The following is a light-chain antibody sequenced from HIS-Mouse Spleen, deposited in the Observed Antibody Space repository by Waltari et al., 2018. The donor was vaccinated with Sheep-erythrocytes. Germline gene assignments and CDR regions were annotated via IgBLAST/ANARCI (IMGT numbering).Light chain of an antibody. J-gene: IGLJ3*02. CDR3: YSTDSSGNHWV. CDR1: ALPKKY. Sequence: SYELTQPPSVSVSPGQTARITCSGDALPKKYASWYQQKSGQAPVLVIYEDSKRPSGIPGRFSGSSSGTMATLTISGAQVEDDADYYCYSTDSSGNHWVFGGGTKLTVL. V-gene: IGLV3-10*01. CDR2: EDS.